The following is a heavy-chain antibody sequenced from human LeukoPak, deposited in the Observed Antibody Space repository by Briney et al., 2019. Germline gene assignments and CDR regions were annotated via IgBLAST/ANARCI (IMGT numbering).Heavy chain of an antibody. CDR2: IYYSGST. J-gene: IGHJ4*02. Sequence: PSETLSLTCTVSGGSISSYYWSWIRQPPGKGLEWIGYIYYSGSTNYNPSLKSRVTISVDTSKNQFSLKLSSVTAADTAVYYCARGVSLRPPIYFDYWGQGTLVTVSS. V-gene: IGHV4-59*01. CDR1: GGSISSYY. CDR3: ARGVSLRPPIYFDY. D-gene: IGHD6-6*01.